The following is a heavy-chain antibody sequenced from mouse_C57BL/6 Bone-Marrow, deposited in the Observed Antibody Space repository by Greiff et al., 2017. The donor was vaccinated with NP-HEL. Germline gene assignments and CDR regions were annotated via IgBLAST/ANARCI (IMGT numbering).Heavy chain of an antibody. CDR3: ARKVYYGYDRTWFAY. D-gene: IGHD2-2*01. CDR2: IWWDDDK. Sequence: QVTLKESGPGILQPSQTLSLTCSFSGFSLSTFGMGVGWIRQPSGKGLEWLAHIWWDDDKYYNPALKSRLTISKDTSKNQVFLKIANVDTADTATYYCARKVYYGYDRTWFAYWGQGTLVTVSA. CDR1: GFSLSTFGMG. J-gene: IGHJ3*01. V-gene: IGHV8-8*01.